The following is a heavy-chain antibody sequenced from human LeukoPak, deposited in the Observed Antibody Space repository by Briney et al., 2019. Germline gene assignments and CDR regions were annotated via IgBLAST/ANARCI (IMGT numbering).Heavy chain of an antibody. CDR1: GGSTSSSSYY. V-gene: IGHV4-39*01. CDR2: IYYSGST. CDR3: ARHGDSSCWKRPGAVFNWFDP. J-gene: IGHJ5*02. D-gene: IGHD6-13*01. Sequence: SETLSLTCTVSGGSTSSSSYYWGWIRQPPGKGLEWIGSIYYSGSTYYNPSLKSRVTISVDTSKNQFSLKLSSVTAADTAVYYCARHGDSSCWKRPGAVFNWFDPWGQGTLVTVSS.